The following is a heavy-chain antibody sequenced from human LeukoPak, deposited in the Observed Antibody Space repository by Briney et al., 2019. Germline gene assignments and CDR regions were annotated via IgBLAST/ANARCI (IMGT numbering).Heavy chain of an antibody. J-gene: IGHJ3*02. Sequence: ASVKVSCKASGHTFTNYGISWVRQAPGQGLEWMGWISAYNGNTNYAQKLQGRVTMTTDTSTSTAYMELRSLRSDDTAVYYCARAHTMIRCFDIWGQGTTVTVSS. V-gene: IGHV1-18*01. CDR1: GHTFTNYG. CDR3: ARAHTMIRCFDI. CDR2: ISAYNGNT. D-gene: IGHD3-22*01.